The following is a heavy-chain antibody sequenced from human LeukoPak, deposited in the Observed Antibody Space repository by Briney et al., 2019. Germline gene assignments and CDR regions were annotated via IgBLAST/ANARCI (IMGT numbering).Heavy chain of an antibody. CDR3: AKDWPPDYYGSGSYYPNAFDI. Sequence: GGSLRLSCAASGFTFSSYAMSWVRQAPGKGLEWVSAISGSGGSTYYADSVKGRFTISRDNAKNTLYLQMNSLRAEDTALYYCAKDWPPDYYGSGSYYPNAFDIWGQGTMVTVSS. V-gene: IGHV3-23*01. CDR2: ISGSGGST. D-gene: IGHD3-10*01. J-gene: IGHJ3*02. CDR1: GFTFSSYA.